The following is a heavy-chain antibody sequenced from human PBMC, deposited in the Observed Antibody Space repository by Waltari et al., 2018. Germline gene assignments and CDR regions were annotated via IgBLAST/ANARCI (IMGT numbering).Heavy chain of an antibody. CDR3: ARRDYSGYDETFDH. CDR2: IDPNDSSN. CDR1: GYSFTAYW. Sequence: DVPLVQSGTEVNKPGESLTISCKGSGYSFTAYWIIWVRRKPGKGLEWMGRIDPNDSSNNYSPSFQGHVTMSTDKSTKTAYLQWSSLQASDTAIYYCARRDYSGYDETFDHWGQGTQVTVSS. D-gene: IGHD5-12*01. J-gene: IGHJ4*02. V-gene: IGHV5-10-1*03.